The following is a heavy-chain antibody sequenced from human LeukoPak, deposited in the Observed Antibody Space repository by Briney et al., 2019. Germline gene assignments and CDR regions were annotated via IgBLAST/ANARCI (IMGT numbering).Heavy chain of an antibody. CDR1: GFTVSSNY. D-gene: IGHD7-27*01. CDR2: IYSGGST. Sequence: GGSLRLSCAASGFTVSSNYMSWVRQAPGKGLEWVSVIYSGGSTYYADSVKGRFTISRDNSKNTLYLQMNSLRAEDTAVYYCAKVATNWGSVAVFDFDYWGQGTLVTVSS. CDR3: AKVATNWGSVAVFDFDY. J-gene: IGHJ4*02. V-gene: IGHV3-53*05.